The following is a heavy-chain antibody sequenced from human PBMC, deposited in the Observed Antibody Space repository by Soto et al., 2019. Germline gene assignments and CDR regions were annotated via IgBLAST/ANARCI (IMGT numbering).Heavy chain of an antibody. CDR2: IIPILGIA. Sequence: QVQLVQSGAEVKKPGSSVKVSCKASGGTFSSYTISWVRQAPGQGLEWMGRIIPILGIANYAQKFQGRVTITADKSTSTAYMELSSLRSEDTAVYYCAREAGDRVYFDYWGQGTLVTVSS. D-gene: IGHD7-27*01. V-gene: IGHV1-69*08. J-gene: IGHJ4*02. CDR3: AREAGDRVYFDY. CDR1: GGTFSSYT.